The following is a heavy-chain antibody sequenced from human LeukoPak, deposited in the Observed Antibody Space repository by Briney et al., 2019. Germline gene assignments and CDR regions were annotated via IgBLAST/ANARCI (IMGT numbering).Heavy chain of an antibody. Sequence: ASVKVSCKASGGTFSSYAISWVRQAPGQGLEWMGGIIPIFGTANYAQKFQGRVTITADESTSTAYMELSSLRSEDTAVYYCARDDYDGIDPWGQGTLVTVSS. D-gene: IGHD4-23*01. CDR1: GGTFSSYA. CDR3: ARDDYDGIDP. J-gene: IGHJ5*02. V-gene: IGHV1-69*01. CDR2: IIPIFGTA.